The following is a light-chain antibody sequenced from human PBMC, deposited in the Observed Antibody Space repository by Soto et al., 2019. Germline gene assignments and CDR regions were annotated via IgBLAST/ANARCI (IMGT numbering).Light chain of an antibody. CDR3: QQYNNWPQT. CDR1: QSVATN. J-gene: IGKJ1*01. Sequence: EAVFTQSPATLSVSPGERATLSCRASQSVATNLAWYQQRPGQAPRLLIYGASKRAVGLPARFSGSGSGTEFTLTITSLQSEDFAVYYCQQYNNWPQTLGQGTKVDIK. V-gene: IGKV3-15*01. CDR2: GAS.